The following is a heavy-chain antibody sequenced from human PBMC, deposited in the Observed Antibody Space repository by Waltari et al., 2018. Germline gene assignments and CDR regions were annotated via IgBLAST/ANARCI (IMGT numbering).Heavy chain of an antibody. D-gene: IGHD4-4*01. V-gene: IGHV5-51*01. J-gene: IGHJ6*02. CDR2: IYPGDADT. CDR1: GYSFTSYW. CDR3: ARRRNYPGGAMDV. Sequence: EVQLVQSGAEVKKPGESLKISCKDSGYSFTSYWIGWVRQMPGKGLEWMGIIYPGDADTRYSPSVQGQVTISADKSISTAYLKWSSLKASDTAMYYCARRRNYPGGAMDVWGQGTTVTVSS.